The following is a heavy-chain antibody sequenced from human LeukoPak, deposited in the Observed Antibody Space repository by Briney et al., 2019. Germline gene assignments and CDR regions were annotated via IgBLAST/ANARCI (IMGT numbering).Heavy chain of an antibody. J-gene: IGHJ4*02. CDR3: ARHSITMVRGVIITPGDLFDY. CDR2: IHYSGST. D-gene: IGHD3-10*01. Sequence: SETLSLTCTVSGGSISSSSYYWGWIRQPPGKGLEWIGSIHYSGSTYYNPSLKSRVTISVDTSKNQFSRKLSSVTAADTAVYYCARHSITMVRGVIITPGDLFDYWGQGTLVTVSS. V-gene: IGHV4-39*01. CDR1: GGSISSSSYY.